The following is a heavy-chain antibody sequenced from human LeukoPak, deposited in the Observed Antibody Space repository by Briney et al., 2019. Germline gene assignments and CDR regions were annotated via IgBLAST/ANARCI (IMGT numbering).Heavy chain of an antibody. CDR2: IYYSGST. V-gene: IGHV4-39*01. D-gene: IGHD3-10*01. Sequence: SETLSLTCTVSGGSISSSSYYWGWIRQPPGKGLEWIGSIYYSGSTYYNPSLKSRVTISVDTSKNQFSLKLSSVTAADTAVYYCARQGYYYGSGSYFAYWGQGTLVTVSS. J-gene: IGHJ4*02. CDR3: ARQGYYYGSGSYFAY. CDR1: GGSISSSSYY.